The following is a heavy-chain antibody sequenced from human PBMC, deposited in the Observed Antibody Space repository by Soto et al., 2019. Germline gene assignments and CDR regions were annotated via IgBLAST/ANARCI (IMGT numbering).Heavy chain of an antibody. CDR3: ATYDILTGYHY. CDR1: GGTFSSYA. Sequence: SVKVSCKASGGTFSSYAISWVRQAPGQGLEWMGGIIPIFGTTNYAQKFQGRVTITADESTSTAYMELSRLRSEDTAVYYCATYDILTGYHYWGQGTLVTVSS. CDR2: IIPIFGTT. V-gene: IGHV1-69*13. J-gene: IGHJ4*02. D-gene: IGHD3-9*01.